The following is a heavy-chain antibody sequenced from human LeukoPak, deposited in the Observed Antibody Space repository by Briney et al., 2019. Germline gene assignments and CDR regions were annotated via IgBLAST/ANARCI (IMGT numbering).Heavy chain of an antibody. CDR2: MRYDGSNK. J-gene: IGHJ4*02. CDR1: GFTFSRYG. CDR3: AKDRSPHQLLGASGDC. D-gene: IGHD2-2*01. Sequence: GGSLRLSCAASGFTFSRYGMHWVRQTPGKGLEWVAFMRYDGSNKYYADSVKGRFTISRDNSKNTLYLQMNSLRPEDTAVYYCAKDRSPHQLLGASGDCWGQGTLVTVSS. V-gene: IGHV3-30*02.